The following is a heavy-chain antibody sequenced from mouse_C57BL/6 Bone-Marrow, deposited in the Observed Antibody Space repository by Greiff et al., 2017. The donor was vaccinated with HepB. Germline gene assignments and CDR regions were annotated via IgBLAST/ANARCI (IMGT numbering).Heavy chain of an antibody. J-gene: IGHJ1*03. CDR3: TRREGSLDFDV. V-gene: IGHV1-15*01. CDR2: IDPETGGT. Sequence: QVQLQQSGAELVRPGASVTLSCKASGYTFTDYEMHWVKQTPVHGLEWIGAIDPETGGTAYNQKFKGKAILTADKSSSTAYMELRSLTSEDSAVYYCTRREGSLDFDVWGTGTTVTVSS. CDR1: GYTFTDYE.